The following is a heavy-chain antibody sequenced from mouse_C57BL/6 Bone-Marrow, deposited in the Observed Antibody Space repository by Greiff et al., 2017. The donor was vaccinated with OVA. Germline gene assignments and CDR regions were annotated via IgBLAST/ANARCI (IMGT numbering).Heavy chain of an antibody. CDR3: SGGGHDGIAY. Sequence: EVQLQQSGPVLVKPGASVQMSCKASGYTFTDYYMNWVKQSHGTSLEWIGVINPYNGGTSYNPKFKGKATLTVDKSSSTAYMEINSLTSADSAVYYCSGGGHDGIAYWGQGTLVTVSA. CDR2: INPYNGGT. V-gene: IGHV1-19*01. J-gene: IGHJ3*01. CDR1: GYTFTDYY. D-gene: IGHD2-3*01.